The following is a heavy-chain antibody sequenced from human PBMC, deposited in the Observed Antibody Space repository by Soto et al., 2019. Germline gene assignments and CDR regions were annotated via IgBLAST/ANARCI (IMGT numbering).Heavy chain of an antibody. D-gene: IGHD3-16*02. CDR2: IKSKTDGGTT. V-gene: IGHV3-15*01. Sequence: GGSLRLSCAASGFTFSNAWMSWVRQAPGKGLEWVGRIKSKTDGGTTDYAAPVKGRFTISRDDSKNTLYLQMNSLKTEDTAVYYCTARDYDYIWGSYRVDYWGQGTLVTVSS. CDR3: TARDYDYIWGSYRVDY. CDR1: GFTFSNAW. J-gene: IGHJ4*02.